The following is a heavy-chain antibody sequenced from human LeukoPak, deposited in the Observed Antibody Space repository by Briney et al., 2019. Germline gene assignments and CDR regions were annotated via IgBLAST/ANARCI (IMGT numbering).Heavy chain of an antibody. CDR2: ISGRGGTT. CDR3: AKVFPYCGGDCYSGYFDY. V-gene: IGHV3-23*01. D-gene: IGHD2-21*02. Sequence: GGSLRLSCAASGVIISSYAMSWVRQAPGKGLEWVSTISGRGGTTSYVDSVKGRFTISRDNSKNTIYLQMNSLRAEDTAVYYCAKVFPYCGGDCYSGYFDYWGQGTLVTVSS. J-gene: IGHJ4*02. CDR1: GVIISSYA.